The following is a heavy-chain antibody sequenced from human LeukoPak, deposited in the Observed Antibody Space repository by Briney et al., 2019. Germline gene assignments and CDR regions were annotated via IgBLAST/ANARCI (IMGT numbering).Heavy chain of an antibody. CDR3: AREGSSYYNLDV. D-gene: IGHD2-15*01. CDR2: INSEGSST. V-gene: IGHV3-74*01. Sequence: GGSLRLSCAASGFTFSTYWMHWVRQAPGKGLVWVSRINSEGSSTTYADSVKGRFTISRDNAKNTLSLQMSSLRAEDTAMYYCAREGSSYYNLDVWGQGTTVTVSS. J-gene: IGHJ6*02. CDR1: GFTFSTYW.